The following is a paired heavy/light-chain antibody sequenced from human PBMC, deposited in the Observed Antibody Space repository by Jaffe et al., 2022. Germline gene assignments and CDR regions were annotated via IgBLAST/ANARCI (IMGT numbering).Heavy chain of an antibody. D-gene: IGHD3-9*01. CDR3: VRDGDDRDYDLLIGLTDLDF. CDR1: GDTFSSSI. Sequence: HVQLVQSGAQVMKPGSSLNISCEASGDTFSSSIISWVRQAPGQGLEWMGRILPTLDLTNYAHNFQGRLTITADKSMTVVYMELNRLTSDDTAVYYCVRDGDDRDYDLLIGLTDLDFWGQGTPVTVSS. J-gene: IGHJ4*02. CDR2: ILPTLDLT. V-gene: IGHV1-69*08.
Light chain of an antibody. CDR2: LAS. Sequence: DIQMTQSPSTLSASVGERVTITCRASDSINDRLAWYQQKAGKAPKLLIYLASNALTGLPSRFSGSGSGTDFTLTINGLQPEDVGSYYCQHYKTYPYSFGQGTKVEIK. CDR3: QHYKTYPYS. J-gene: IGKJ2*01. V-gene: IGKV1-5*01. CDR1: DSINDR.